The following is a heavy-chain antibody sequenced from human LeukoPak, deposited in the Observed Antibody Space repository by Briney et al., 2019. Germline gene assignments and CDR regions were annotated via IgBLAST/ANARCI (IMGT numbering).Heavy chain of an antibody. Sequence: SETLSLTCAVFGESLSGYYWSWIRQTPGKGLEWIGDVNQRGHTNYNPSLQSRAAISVDTSKRLVSLSLTSVTAADSAMYYCVRGSVHYDFPWGTFRPVYYDFWGPGSLVSVSS. CDR3: VRGSVHYDFPWGTFRPVYYDF. V-gene: IGHV4-34*01. CDR1: GESLSGYY. D-gene: IGHD3-16*01. CDR2: VNQRGHT. J-gene: IGHJ4*02.